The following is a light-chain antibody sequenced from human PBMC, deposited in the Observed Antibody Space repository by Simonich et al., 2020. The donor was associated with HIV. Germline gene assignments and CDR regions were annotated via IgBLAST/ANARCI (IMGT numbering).Light chain of an antibody. V-gene: IGKV3-15*01. CDR3: QQYNSDST. J-gene: IGKJ1*01. CDR1: QSISSN. CDR2: GAS. Sequence: EIVMTQSPVTLSVSPGERATPSCRASQSISSNLAWYQQKPGQAPRLLIYGASTRATGIPARFSASGSGTEFTLTITSLQSEDFATYYCQQYNSDSTFGQGTKVEIK.